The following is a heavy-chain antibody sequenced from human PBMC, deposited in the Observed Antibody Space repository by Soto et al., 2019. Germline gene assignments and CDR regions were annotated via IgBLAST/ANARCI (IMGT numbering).Heavy chain of an antibody. J-gene: IGHJ4*02. CDR3: ASSYYYDSSGYYSIDY. CDR2: ISYDGSNK. Sequence: GGSLRLSCAASGFTFSSYAMHWVRQAPGKGLEWVAVISYDGSNKYYADSVKGRFTISRDNSKNTLYLQMNSLRAEDTAVYYCASSYYYDSSGYYSIDYWGQGTLVTVSS. V-gene: IGHV3-30-3*01. D-gene: IGHD3-22*01. CDR1: GFTFSSYA.